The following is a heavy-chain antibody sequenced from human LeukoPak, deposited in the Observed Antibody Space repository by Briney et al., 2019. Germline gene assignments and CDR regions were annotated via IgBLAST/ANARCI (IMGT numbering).Heavy chain of an antibody. Sequence: ASVKVSCKASGYTFTSYDINWVRQATGQGLEWMGWMNPNSGNTGYAQKFQGRVTMTRNTSISTAYMELSSLRSEDTAVYYCARAKQLVLGIRYYYYYGMDVWGQGTTVTVSS. CDR1: GYTFTSYD. D-gene: IGHD6-13*01. V-gene: IGHV1-8*01. CDR3: ARAKQLVLGIRYYYYYGMDV. J-gene: IGHJ6*02. CDR2: MNPNSGNT.